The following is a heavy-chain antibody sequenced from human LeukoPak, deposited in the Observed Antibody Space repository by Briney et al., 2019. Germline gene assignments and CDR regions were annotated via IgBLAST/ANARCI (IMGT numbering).Heavy chain of an antibody. Sequence: SETLSLTCTVSGGSISSSNYYWGWIRQPPGKGLEWIGSIYYSGSTYYNPSLKSRVTISVDTSKNQFSLKLSSVTAADTAVYYCARDRGGRWWFGYWGQGTLVTVSS. CDR3: ARDRGGRWWFGY. CDR1: GGSISSSNYY. D-gene: IGHD2-15*01. CDR2: IYYSGST. V-gene: IGHV4-39*07. J-gene: IGHJ4*02.